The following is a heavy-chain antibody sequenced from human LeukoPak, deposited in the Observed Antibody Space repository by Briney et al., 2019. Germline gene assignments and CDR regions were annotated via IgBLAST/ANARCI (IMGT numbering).Heavy chain of an antibody. V-gene: IGHV3-9*01. CDR2: ISWNSGSI. Sequence: PGGSLRLSCAASGFTFDDYAMHWVRHAPGKGLEWVSGISWNSGSIGYADSVKGRFTISRDNAKNSLYLHMNSLRAEDTAVYYCARDYGGSSPFDYWGQGTLVTVSS. CDR1: GFTFDDYA. D-gene: IGHD4-23*01. J-gene: IGHJ4*02. CDR3: ARDYGGSSPFDY.